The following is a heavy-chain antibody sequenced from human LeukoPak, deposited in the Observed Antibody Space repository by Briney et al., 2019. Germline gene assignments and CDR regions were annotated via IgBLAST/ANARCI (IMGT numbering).Heavy chain of an antibody. J-gene: IGHJ4*02. CDR3: AKGLVVVAATPVDY. D-gene: IGHD2-15*01. V-gene: IGHV3-23*01. CDR1: GFTFSSYA. CDR2: ISGSGGST. Sequence: GGSLRLSCAASGFTFSSYAMSWVRQAPGKGLEWVSAISGSGGSTYYADSAKGRFTISRDNSKNTLYLQMNGLRAEDTAVYYCAKGLVVVAATPVDYWGQGTLVTVSS.